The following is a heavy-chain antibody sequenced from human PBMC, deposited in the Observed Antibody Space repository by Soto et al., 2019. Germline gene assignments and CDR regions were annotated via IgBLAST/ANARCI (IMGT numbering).Heavy chain of an antibody. J-gene: IGHJ4*02. Sequence: GGSLRLSCAASGFTFSSYAMSWVRQAPGKGLEWVSAISGGGGSTYYADSVKGRFTISRDNSKNTLYLQMNSLRAEDTAVYYCAKLYYYDSSGSHGAFDYWGQGTLVTVSS. V-gene: IGHV3-23*01. D-gene: IGHD3-22*01. CDR2: ISGGGGST. CDR1: GFTFSSYA. CDR3: AKLYYYDSSGSHGAFDY.